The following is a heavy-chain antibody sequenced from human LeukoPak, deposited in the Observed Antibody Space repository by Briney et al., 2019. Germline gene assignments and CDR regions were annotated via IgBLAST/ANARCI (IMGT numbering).Heavy chain of an antibody. CDR2: ISAYNGNT. CDR1: GYTFTSYG. CDR3: ARDWSVDTAMVRVSYMDV. D-gene: IGHD5-18*01. J-gene: IGHJ6*03. V-gene: IGHV1-18*01. Sequence: ASVKVSCKASGYTFTSYGISWVRQAPGQGLEWMGWISAYNGNTNYAQKLQGRVTMTTDTSTSTAYMELRSLRSDDTAVYYCARDWSVDTAMVRVSYMDVWGKGTTVTVSS.